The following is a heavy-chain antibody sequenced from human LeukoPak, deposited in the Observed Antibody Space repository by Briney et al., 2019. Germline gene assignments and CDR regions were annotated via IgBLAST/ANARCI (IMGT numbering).Heavy chain of an antibody. CDR2: ISWNSGSI. Sequence: GGSLTLSCAASGFTFDDYAMHWVRQPPGKGLEWVSGISWNSGSIGYADSVKGRFTISRDNAKNSLYLQMNSLRAEDTALYYCAKGVSITIDPIDYWGQGTLVTVSS. CDR1: GFTFDDYA. D-gene: IGHD3-3*01. V-gene: IGHV3-9*01. J-gene: IGHJ4*02. CDR3: AKGVSITIDPIDY.